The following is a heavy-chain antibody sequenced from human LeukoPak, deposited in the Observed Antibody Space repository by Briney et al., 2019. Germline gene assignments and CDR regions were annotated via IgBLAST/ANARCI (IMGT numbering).Heavy chain of an antibody. CDR1: GYTFTGYY. Sequence: ASVKVSCKASGYTFTGYYMHWVRQAPGQGLEWMGWINPNSGGTNYAQKFQGRVTMTRDTSISTAYMELSRLRSDDTAVYYCATFHGGAEPPESYYFDYWGQGTLVTVSS. J-gene: IGHJ4*02. D-gene: IGHD2/OR15-2a*01. V-gene: IGHV1-2*02. CDR3: ATFHGGAEPPESYYFDY. CDR2: INPNSGGT.